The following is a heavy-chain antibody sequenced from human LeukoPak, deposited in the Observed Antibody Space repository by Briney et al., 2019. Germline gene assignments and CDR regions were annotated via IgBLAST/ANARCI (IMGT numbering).Heavy chain of an antibody. CDR2: INPNSGCI. CDR1: GYTFTGYY. V-gene: IGHV1-2*02. Sequence: ASVKVTCKACGYTFTGYYMHWLRQPPGQGLEWMGWINPNSGCIHYVQKFQGRLIMTIDTYISKAYMALSRLRADDRDVYYFARDLRQLVRGTYYYYYYMDVWGKGTTVTVSS. CDR3: ARDLRQLVRGTYYYYYYMDV. D-gene: IGHD6-13*01. J-gene: IGHJ6*03.